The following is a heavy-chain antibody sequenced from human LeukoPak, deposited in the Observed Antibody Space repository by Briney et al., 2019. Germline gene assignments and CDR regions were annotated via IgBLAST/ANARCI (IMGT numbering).Heavy chain of an antibody. CDR1: GFTFTSFS. CDR3: VRELSGSGNVYYFDH. Sequence: GGSLRLSCAASGFTFTSFSFNWVRQAPGKRLEWVSSINTRSSYIWYADSVKGRFTISRDNAQNSLYLQMNSLRVEDTAVYYCVRELSGSGNVYYFDHWGQGTLVTVFS. CDR2: INTRSSYI. J-gene: IGHJ4*02. V-gene: IGHV3-21*01. D-gene: IGHD6-19*01.